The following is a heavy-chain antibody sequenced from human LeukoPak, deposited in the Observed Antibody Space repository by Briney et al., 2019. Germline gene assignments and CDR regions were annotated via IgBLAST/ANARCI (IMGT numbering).Heavy chain of an antibody. J-gene: IGHJ4*02. D-gene: IGHD6-19*01. CDR3: ARISTAVAGADY. CDR1: GFTFSTSW. CDR2: IKRDGSET. Sequence: GSLRLSCGASGFTFSTSWMSWVRQAPGKGLEWVANIKRDGSETYYVDSVKGRFTISRENTKNSLYLQMDSLRAEDTAVYFCARISTAVAGADYWGQGTLVTVSS. V-gene: IGHV3-7*01.